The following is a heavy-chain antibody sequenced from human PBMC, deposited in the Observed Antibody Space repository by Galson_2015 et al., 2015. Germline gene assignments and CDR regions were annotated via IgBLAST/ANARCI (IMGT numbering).Heavy chain of an antibody. V-gene: IGHV1-3*01. Sequence: SVKVSCKASGYTFTSYAIHWVRQAPGQRLEWMGWINAGNGNTKYSQKFQGRVTITRDTSASTAYMELSSLRSEDTAVYYCARDTYCSGGRCNSPLFDPWGQGTLVTVSS. J-gene: IGHJ5*02. CDR2: INAGNGNT. CDR1: GYTFTSYA. D-gene: IGHD2-15*01. CDR3: ARDTYCSGGRCNSPLFDP.